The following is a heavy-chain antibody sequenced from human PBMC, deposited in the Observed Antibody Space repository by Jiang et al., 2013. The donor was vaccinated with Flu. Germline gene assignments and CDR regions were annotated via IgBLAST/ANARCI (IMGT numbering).Heavy chain of an antibody. Sequence: ELLKPSETLSLTCTVSGDSISSDYWSWIRQPPGKGLEWIGYIYYSGSPNYNPSLKSRVTISVDTSKNQFSLRLSSVTAADTAVYYCARVSGSGPLHWFDPWGQGTLVTVSS. J-gene: IGHJ5*02. CDR3: ARVSGSGPLHWFDP. D-gene: IGHD3-10*01. V-gene: IGHV4-59*01. CDR2: IYYSGSP. CDR1: GDSISSDY.